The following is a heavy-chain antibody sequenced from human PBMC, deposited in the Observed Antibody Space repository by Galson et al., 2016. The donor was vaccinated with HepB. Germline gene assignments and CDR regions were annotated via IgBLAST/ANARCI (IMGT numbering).Heavy chain of an antibody. CDR2: ISTYNGNT. CDR3: ASVQRDSRGWYWFDP. D-gene: IGHD6-19*01. V-gene: IGHV1-18*04. J-gene: IGHJ5*02. CDR1: GHTFTNDV. Sequence: SVKVSCKASGHTFTNDVISWVRQAPGQGLECMGWISTYNGNTKYAEKLQGRVTMTTDTSTSTAYMELRSLRSDDTAVYYCASVQRDSRGWYWFDPWGQGTLVTVSS.